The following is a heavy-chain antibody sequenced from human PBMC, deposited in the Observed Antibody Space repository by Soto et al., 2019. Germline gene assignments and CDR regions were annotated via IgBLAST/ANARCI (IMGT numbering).Heavy chain of an antibody. J-gene: IGHJ6*02. CDR3: ARDMVRGKGSYYYGMDV. V-gene: IGHV4-59*01. CDR2: IYYSGST. Sequence: SETLSLTRTDSGGSISSYYWSWIRQPPGKALEWIGYIYYSGSTNYNPSLKSRVTISVDTSKNQFSLKLSSVTAADTAVYYCARDMVRGKGSYYYGMDVWGQGTTVT. CDR1: GGSISSYY. D-gene: IGHD3-10*01.